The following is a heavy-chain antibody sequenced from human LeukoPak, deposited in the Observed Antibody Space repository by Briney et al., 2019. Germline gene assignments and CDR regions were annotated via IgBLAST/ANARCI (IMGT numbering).Heavy chain of an antibody. CDR1: GYTFTGYY. J-gene: IGHJ4*02. Sequence: ASVKVSCKASGYTFTGYYMHWVRQAPGQGLEWMGRIIPILGIANYAQKFQGRVTITADKSTSTAYMELSSLRSEDTAVYYCARGPHYGEGYWGQGTLVTVSS. D-gene: IGHD4-17*01. V-gene: IGHV1-69*04. CDR2: IIPILGIA. CDR3: ARGPHYGEGY.